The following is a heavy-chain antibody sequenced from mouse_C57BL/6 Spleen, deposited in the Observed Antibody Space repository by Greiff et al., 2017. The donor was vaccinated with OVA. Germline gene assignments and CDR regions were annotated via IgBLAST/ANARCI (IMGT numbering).Heavy chain of an antibody. Sequence: EVQLQQSGPELVKPGASVKMSCKASGYTFTDYNMHWVKQSHGKSLEWIGYINPNNGGTSYNQKFKGKATLTVNKSSSTAYMELRSLTSVDSAVYYCARWYYYYDDAMDYWGQGTSVTVSS. CDR3: ARWYYYYDDAMDY. CDR2: INPNNGGT. D-gene: IGHD2-4*01. CDR1: GYTFTDYN. V-gene: IGHV1-22*01. J-gene: IGHJ4*01.